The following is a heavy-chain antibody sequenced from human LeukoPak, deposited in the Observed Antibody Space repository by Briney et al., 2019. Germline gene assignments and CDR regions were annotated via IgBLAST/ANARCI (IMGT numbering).Heavy chain of an antibody. CDR2: IYHSGST. V-gene: IGHV4-30-2*01. J-gene: IGHJ3*02. D-gene: IGHD3-3*01. CDR1: GGSISSGDYY. CDR3: ARNYDTWVAFDI. Sequence: SETLSLTCTVSGGSISSGDYYWSWIRQPPGKGLEWIGYIYHSGSTYYNPSLKSRVTISVDRSKNQFSLKLSSVTAADTAVYYCARNYDTWVAFDIWGPGTMVTVSS.